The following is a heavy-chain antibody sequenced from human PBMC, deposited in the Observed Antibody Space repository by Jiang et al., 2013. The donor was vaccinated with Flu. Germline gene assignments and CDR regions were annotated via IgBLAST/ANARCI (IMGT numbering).Heavy chain of an antibody. V-gene: IGHV3-33*08. Sequence: CAASGFTFSTYGMHWVRQVPGKGLEWVALIWYDGNNKYYADSVKGRFTISRDNSKNTLYLQMNSLRAEDTAVYNCARDRGYGGATDAFDIWGQGTMVTVSS. CDR2: IWYDGNNK. D-gene: IGHD4-23*01. J-gene: IGHJ3*02. CDR3: ARDRGYGGATDAFDI. CDR1: GFTFSTYG.